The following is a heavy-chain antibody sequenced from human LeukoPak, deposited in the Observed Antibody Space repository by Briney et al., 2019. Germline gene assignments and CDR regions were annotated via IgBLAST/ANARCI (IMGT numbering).Heavy chain of an antibody. V-gene: IGHV3-21*01. CDR1: GFTFSSYS. J-gene: IGHJ5*02. CDR3: ARDLGHILTGPFDP. CDR2: ISSSSNYM. D-gene: IGHD3-9*01. Sequence: GGSLRLSCAASGFTFSSYSMNWVRQAPGKGLEWVSSISSSSNYMFHVDSVKGRFTISRDNAKNSLFLQMNSLRAEDTAVYYCARDLGHILTGPFDPWGQGTLVTVSS.